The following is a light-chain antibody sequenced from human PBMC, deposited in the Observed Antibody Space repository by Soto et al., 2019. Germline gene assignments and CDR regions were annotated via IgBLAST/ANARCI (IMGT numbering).Light chain of an antibody. V-gene: IGLV2-14*01. CDR3: CSYAGSSTPLI. CDR1: SSDVGGYNY. J-gene: IGLJ1*01. CDR2: DVS. Sequence: QSALTQPASVSGSPGQSITISCTGTSSDVGGYNYVSWYQQYPGKAPKLMIYDVSNRPSEVSNRFSGSKSGNTASLTISGLQAEDEADYYCCSYAGSSTPLIFGTGTKVTVL.